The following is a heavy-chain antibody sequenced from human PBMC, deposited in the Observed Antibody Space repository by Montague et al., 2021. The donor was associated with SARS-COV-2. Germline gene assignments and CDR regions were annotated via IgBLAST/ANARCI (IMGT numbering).Heavy chain of an antibody. D-gene: IGHD2-15*01. J-gene: IGHJ4*02. CDR3: ARAQNICFIANCVNYFDL. CDR2: IFHSGST. Sequence: SETLSLTCTVSGASISTGTYYWGWIRQPPGKGLEWIGNIFHSGSTYYNPSLKSRVTMSLDTSKNHFSLRLSAVTAADTARYYCARAQNICFIANCVNYFDLWGLGALVTVSS. V-gene: IGHV4-39*07. CDR1: GASISTGTYY.